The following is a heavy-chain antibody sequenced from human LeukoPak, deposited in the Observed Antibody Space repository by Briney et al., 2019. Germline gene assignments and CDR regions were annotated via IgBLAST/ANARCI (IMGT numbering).Heavy chain of an antibody. J-gene: IGHJ5*02. D-gene: IGHD5-18*01. CDR1: GYTFTSYY. CDR3: ARPSSYGTGVGFDP. V-gene: IGHV1-46*01. CDR2: INPSGGST. Sequence: ASLKVSCKASGYTFTSYYMPWVPQAPGHGLKWMGIINPSGGSTSYAQKFQGRVTMTRDTSTSTVYMELSSLRSEDTAVYYCARPSSYGTGVGFDPWGQGTLVTVSS.